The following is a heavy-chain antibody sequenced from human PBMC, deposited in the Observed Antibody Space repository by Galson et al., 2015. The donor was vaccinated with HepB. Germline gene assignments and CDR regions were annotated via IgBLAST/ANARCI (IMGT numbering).Heavy chain of an antibody. CDR1: GFTLSDYY. D-gene: IGHD6-13*01. V-gene: IGHV3-11*01. CDR2: ISSSGSTI. CDR3: ARGQGIAAAERFDP. Sequence: SLRLSCAASGFTLSDYYMIWIRQAPGKGLEGVSYISSSGSTIYYADSVKGRFTISRDNTKNSLYVQMNSLRAEDTAVYYCARGQGIAAAERFDPWGQGTLVTVSS. J-gene: IGHJ5*02.